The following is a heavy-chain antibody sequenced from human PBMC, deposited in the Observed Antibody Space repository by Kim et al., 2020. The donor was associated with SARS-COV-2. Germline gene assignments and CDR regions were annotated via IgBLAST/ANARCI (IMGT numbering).Heavy chain of an antibody. CDR2: INPDGGST. CDR1: GYTFTSYF. J-gene: IGHJ4*02. V-gene: IGHV1-46*01. Sequence: ASVKVSCKASGYTFTSYFMHWVRQAPGQGLEWMGIINPDGGSTSYAQKFQGRVTMTRDTSTNTVYMELTSLRSEDTAVYYCARVQRDYYDSGGYSYYFDYWGQGTLVTVSS. CDR3: ARVQRDYYDSGGYSYYFDY. D-gene: IGHD3-22*01.